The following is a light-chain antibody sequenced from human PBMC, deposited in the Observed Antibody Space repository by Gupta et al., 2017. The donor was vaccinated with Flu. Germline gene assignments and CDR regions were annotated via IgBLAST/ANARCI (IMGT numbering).Light chain of an antibody. Sequence: QVVLTQSPSASASLAASVRLTCTLSSGHGTYAIAWLQQQPGKGPRYLMKLDSDGSHTKGDGIPDRFSGSSSGAERYLTISSLQSEDEADYYCQTWGTGIRVFGGGTKLTVL. CDR2: LDSDGSH. J-gene: IGLJ3*02. CDR1: SGHGTYA. CDR3: QTWGTGIRV. V-gene: IGLV4-69*01.